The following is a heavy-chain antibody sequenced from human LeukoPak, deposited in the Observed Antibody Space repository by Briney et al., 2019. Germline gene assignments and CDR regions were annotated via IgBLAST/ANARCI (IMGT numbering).Heavy chain of an antibody. CDR1: GGSISSSSYY. D-gene: IGHD2-15*01. J-gene: IGHJ4*02. V-gene: IGHV4-39*01. Sequence: SETLSLTCTVSGGSISSSSYYWGWNSQPPGKGLEWIATIYYSGYTYYNPSLRSRVSISLDTSKNQFSLKLGSVTAADTAVYYCARLLGAATDPFDYWGQGTLVTVSS. CDR3: ARLLGAATDPFDY. CDR2: IYYSGYT.